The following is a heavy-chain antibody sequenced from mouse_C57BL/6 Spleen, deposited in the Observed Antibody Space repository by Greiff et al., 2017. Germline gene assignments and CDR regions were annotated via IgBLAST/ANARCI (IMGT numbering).Heavy chain of an antibody. V-gene: IGHV5-17*01. CDR3: ARGVNSNYFLFAY. J-gene: IGHJ3*01. CDR1: GFTFSDYG. D-gene: IGHD2-5*01. CDR2: ISSGSSTI. Sequence: EVQVVESGGGLVKPGGSLKLSCAASGFTFSDYGMHWVRQAPEKGLEWVAYISSGSSTIYYADTVKGRFTISRDNAKNTLFLQMTSLRSEDTAMYYCARGVNSNYFLFAYWGQGTLVTVSA.